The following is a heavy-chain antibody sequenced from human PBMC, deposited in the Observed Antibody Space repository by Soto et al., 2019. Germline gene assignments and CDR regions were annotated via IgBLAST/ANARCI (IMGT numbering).Heavy chain of an antibody. CDR1: GFTFRSYA. D-gene: IGHD2-2*01. Sequence: EMQLLESGGGLLQPGGSLRLSCAASGFTFRSYAMSWVRQAPGKGLEWVSAIGGSSGSTDYADSVKGRFTISRDNSKNTLFLQMNSLRAEDTAVYYCAKDRSSTSCYAFDYWGQGTLVTVSS. CDR3: AKDRSSTSCYAFDY. V-gene: IGHV3-23*01. CDR2: IGGSSGST. J-gene: IGHJ4*02.